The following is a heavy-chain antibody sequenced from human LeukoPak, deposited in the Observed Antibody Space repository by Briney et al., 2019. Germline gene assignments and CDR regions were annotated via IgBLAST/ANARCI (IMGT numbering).Heavy chain of an antibody. V-gene: IGHV1-18*01. J-gene: IGHJ4*02. D-gene: IGHD6-13*01. CDR2: ISAYNGNT. Sequence: ASVKVSCKGSGYTFTSYGISWVRQAPGQGLEWMGWISAYNGNTNYAQKLQGRVTMTTDTSTSTAYMELRSLRSDDTAVYYCARSDPLIAAAGTGFDYWGQGTLVTVSS. CDR1: GYTFTSYG. CDR3: ARSDPLIAAAGTGFDY.